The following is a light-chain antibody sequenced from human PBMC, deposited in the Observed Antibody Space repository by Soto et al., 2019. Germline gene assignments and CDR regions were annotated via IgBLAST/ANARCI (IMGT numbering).Light chain of an antibody. CDR2: GAS. V-gene: IGKV3-15*01. Sequence: EIVMTQSPATLSVSPGEGATLSCRASQSVRTKLAWYQQKAGQAPRLLIYGASTRATGVSDRFSGSGSGTEYPITISSLQSEDFAVYYCQQYDTWPSITFGQGTRLEIK. J-gene: IGKJ5*01. CDR1: QSVRTK. CDR3: QQYDTWPSIT.